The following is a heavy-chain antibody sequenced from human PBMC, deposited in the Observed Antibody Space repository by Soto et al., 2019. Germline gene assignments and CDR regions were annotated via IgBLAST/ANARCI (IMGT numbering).Heavy chain of an antibody. D-gene: IGHD6-13*01. V-gene: IGHV3-21*01. J-gene: IGHJ5*02. CDR2: ISSNSAYI. CDR3: TRDASRDSSARGWFDP. CDR1: GFTFRSFT. Sequence: PGGSLRLSCAASGFTFRSFTMNWVRQAPGKGLEWVSTISSNSAYIYYTDALRGRFTIYRDNAKNSLHLQINSLRAEDTAVYYCTRDASRDSSARGWFDPWGPGTLVTVSS.